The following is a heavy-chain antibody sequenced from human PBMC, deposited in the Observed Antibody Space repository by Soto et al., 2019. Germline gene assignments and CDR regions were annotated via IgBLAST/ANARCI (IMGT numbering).Heavy chain of an antibody. CDR3: ATKSDIVVVPAAEVYGMDV. Sequence: ASVKVSCKASGGTFSSYAISWVRQAPGQGLEWMGGIIPIFGTANYAQKLQGRVTITADESTSTAYMELSSLRSEDTAVYYCATKSDIVVVPAAEVYGMDVWGQGTTVTVSS. J-gene: IGHJ6*02. V-gene: IGHV1-69*13. CDR2: IIPIFGTA. D-gene: IGHD2-2*01. CDR1: GGTFSSYA.